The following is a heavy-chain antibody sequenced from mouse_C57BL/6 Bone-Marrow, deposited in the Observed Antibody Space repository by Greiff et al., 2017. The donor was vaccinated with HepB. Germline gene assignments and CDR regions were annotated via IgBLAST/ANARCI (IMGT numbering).Heavy chain of an antibody. CDR3: ARHGGTGAWFAY. CDR2: INSDGGST. J-gene: IGHJ3*01. V-gene: IGHV5-2*01. CDR1: EYEFPSHD. Sequence: EVKLMESGGGLVQPGESLQLSCESNEYEFPSHDMSWVRKTPEKRLELVAAINSDGGSTYYPDTMERRFIISRDNTKKTLYLQMSSLRYEDTSLYYCARHGGTGAWFAYWGQGTLVTVSA. D-gene: IGHD3-3*01.